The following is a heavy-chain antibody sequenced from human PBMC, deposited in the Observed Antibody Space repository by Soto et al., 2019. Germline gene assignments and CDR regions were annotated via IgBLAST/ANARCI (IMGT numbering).Heavy chain of an antibody. CDR1: GGSISSSSYY. CDR3: ARDYYDSSGYDY. D-gene: IGHD3-22*01. J-gene: IGHJ4*02. Sequence: SETLSLTCTVSGGSISSSSYYWGWIRQPPGKGLEWIGSIYYSGSPYYNPSLKSRVTISVDTSKNQFSLKLSSVTAADTAVYYCARDYYDSSGYDYWGQGTLVTVS. CDR2: IYYSGSP. V-gene: IGHV4-39*02.